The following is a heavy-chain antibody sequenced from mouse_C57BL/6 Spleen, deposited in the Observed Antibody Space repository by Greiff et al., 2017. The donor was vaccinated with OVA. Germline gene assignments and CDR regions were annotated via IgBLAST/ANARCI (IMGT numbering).Heavy chain of an antibody. Sequence: QVQLQQPGAELVKPGASVKLSCKASGYTFTSYWMQWVKQRPGQGLEWIGEIDPSDSYTNYNQKFKGKATLTVDTSSSTAYMQLSSLTSEDSAVYYCAREGNWEDDYWGQGTTLTVSS. CDR3: AREGNWEDDY. D-gene: IGHD4-1*02. CDR2: IDPSDSYT. J-gene: IGHJ2*01. CDR1: GYTFTSYW. V-gene: IGHV1-50*01.